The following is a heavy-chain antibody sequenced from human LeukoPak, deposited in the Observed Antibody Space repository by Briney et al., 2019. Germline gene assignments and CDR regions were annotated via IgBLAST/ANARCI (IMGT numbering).Heavy chain of an antibody. D-gene: IGHD1-1*01. V-gene: IGHV3-74*03. J-gene: IGHJ4*02. CDR3: VSDHTGHDDY. CDR2: INIEGSTT. CDR1: GFSLSSYW. Sequence: GGSLRLSCVASGFSLSSYWVHWVRQAPGKGLVWVSRINIEGSTTTYADSVKGRFTVSRDNAKKTVSLQMNSLRAEDTAVYYCVSDHTGHDDYWGQGTLVTVSS.